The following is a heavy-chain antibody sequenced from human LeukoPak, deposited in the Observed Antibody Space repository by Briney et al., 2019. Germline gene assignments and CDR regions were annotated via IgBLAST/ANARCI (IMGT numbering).Heavy chain of an antibody. J-gene: IGHJ4*02. CDR3: ARANSYDSSGHYYEFDY. CDR2: INHSGST. Sequence: SETLSLTCGVYGVASSGNYWSWIRQSPGRGLEWIGEINHSGSTNYNPSLKSRVIISIDTSKNQFSLKLSSVTAADTAVYYCARANSYDSSGHYYEFDYWGQGTLVTVSS. V-gene: IGHV4-34*01. D-gene: IGHD3-22*01. CDR1: GVASSGNY.